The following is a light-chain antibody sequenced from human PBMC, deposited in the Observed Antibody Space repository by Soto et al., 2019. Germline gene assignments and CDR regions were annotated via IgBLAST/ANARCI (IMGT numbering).Light chain of an antibody. V-gene: IGLV2-14*02. CDR1: GGDVGNYDL. CDR2: EVR. CDR3: SSYTTTSTLV. Sequence: QSALTQPASVSGSPGQSITISCAGSGGDVGNYDLLSWYQQRPGEAPKLIISEVRNRPSGISYRFTGSKSGNTASLTISGLQTEDEADYYCSSYTTTSTLVFGGGTKLTVL. J-gene: IGLJ3*02.